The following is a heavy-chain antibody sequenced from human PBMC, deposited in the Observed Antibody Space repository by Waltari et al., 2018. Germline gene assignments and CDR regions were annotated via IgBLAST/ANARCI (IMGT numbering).Heavy chain of an antibody. D-gene: IGHD6-13*01. V-gene: IGHV1-69*08. CDR2: ISPIFGTA. CDR3: ARGMQPPVNYYYYGMDV. CDR1: GGTFSSYA. Sequence: QVQLVQSGAEVKKPGSSVKVSCKASGGTFSSYAISWVRQAPGQGLEWMGRISPIFGTANYAQKFQGRVTITADKSTSTAYMELSSLRSEDTAVYYCARGMQPPVNYYYYGMDVWGQGTTVTVSS. J-gene: IGHJ6*02.